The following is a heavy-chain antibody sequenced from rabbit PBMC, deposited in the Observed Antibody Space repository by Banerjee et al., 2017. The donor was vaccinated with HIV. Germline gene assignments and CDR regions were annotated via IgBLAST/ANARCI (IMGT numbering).Heavy chain of an antibody. CDR3: ARDTGSSGSSYGMDL. V-gene: IGHV1S40*01. CDR2: SDAGSSGVT. J-gene: IGHJ6*01. Sequence: QSLEVSGGGVVKPGASLTLTCSVSGFSFSSSWICWVCQAPGKGLEWSACSDAGSSGVTYHATWAKSRCTCSKTSSTTVTLQKTSLTVADAAADFFARDTGSSGSSYGMDLWGPGTLVTVS. D-gene: IGHD1-1*01. CDR1: GFSFSSSW.